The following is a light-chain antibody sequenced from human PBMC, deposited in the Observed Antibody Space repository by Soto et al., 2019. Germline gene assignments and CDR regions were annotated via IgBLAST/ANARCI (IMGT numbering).Light chain of an antibody. J-gene: IGKJ1*01. Sequence: EIVMTQSPATLSVSPGERVTFSCRASQSVSTRLAWYQHKPGQAPRLLISGASTGATGIPPRFSGSGSGTDFTLTVNSLQSEDIAVYYCQQYNNWPPVTFGQGTKVDIK. CDR3: QQYNNWPPVT. CDR1: QSVSTR. CDR2: GAS. V-gene: IGKV3-15*01.